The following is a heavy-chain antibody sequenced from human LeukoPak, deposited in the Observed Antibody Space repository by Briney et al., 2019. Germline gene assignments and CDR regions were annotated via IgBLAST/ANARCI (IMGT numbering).Heavy chain of an antibody. V-gene: IGHV1-2*02. Sequence: GASVKVSCKASGYTFTGYYMHWVRQAPGQGLEWMGWINPNSGGTNYAQKFQGRVTMTRDTSISTAYMELSRLRSDDTAVYYCARGSYSSSWYKFDPWGQGTLVIVSS. J-gene: IGHJ5*02. CDR3: ARGSYSSSWYKFDP. CDR1: GYTFTGYY. CDR2: INPNSGGT. D-gene: IGHD6-13*01.